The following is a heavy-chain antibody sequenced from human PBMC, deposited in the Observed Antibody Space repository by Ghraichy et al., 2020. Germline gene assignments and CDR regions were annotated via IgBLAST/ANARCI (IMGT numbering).Heavy chain of an antibody. V-gene: IGHV3-23*01. D-gene: IGHD3-16*01. CDR1: GFTFSTYA. J-gene: IGHJ4*02. CDR2: ISGSGSST. CDR3: ARNWGFDC. Sequence: LTCAASGFTFSTYAMNWVRQAPGQGLEWVSSISGSGSSTFYADSLKGRFTITRDNSKNTLYLQMNSLRAEDTAVYYCARNWGFDCWGQGTLVTVSS.